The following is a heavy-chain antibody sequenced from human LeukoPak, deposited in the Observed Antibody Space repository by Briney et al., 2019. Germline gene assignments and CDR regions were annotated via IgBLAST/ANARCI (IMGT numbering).Heavy chain of an antibody. Sequence: GGSLRLSCAASGFTFSSAAMTWVRQAPGKGLEWVAFIRYDGSNKCYADSVKGRFTISRDNSKNTLYLQMNSLRAEDTAVYYCAKDAGSYSSGWYWFDPWGQGTLVTVSS. CDR3: AKDAGSYSSGWYWFDP. CDR1: GFTFSSAA. D-gene: IGHD6-19*01. CDR2: IRYDGSNK. J-gene: IGHJ5*02. V-gene: IGHV3-30*02.